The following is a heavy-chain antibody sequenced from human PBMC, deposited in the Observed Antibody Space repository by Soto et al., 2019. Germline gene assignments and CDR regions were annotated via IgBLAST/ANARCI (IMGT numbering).Heavy chain of an antibody. Sequence: QVQLVQSGAEVKKPGASVKVSCKASGYTFTSYGISWVRQAPGQGLEWMGWISAYNGNTNYAQKLQGRVTMTTDTSTSTAYMELRSLRSDETAVYYCARDDCSSTSCPYYYYGMDVWGQGTTVTVSS. V-gene: IGHV1-18*01. CDR3: ARDDCSSTSCPYYYYGMDV. J-gene: IGHJ6*02. CDR1: GYTFTSYG. D-gene: IGHD2-2*01. CDR2: ISAYNGNT.